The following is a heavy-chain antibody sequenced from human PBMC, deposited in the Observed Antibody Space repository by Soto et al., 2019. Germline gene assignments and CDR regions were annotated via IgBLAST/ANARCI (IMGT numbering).Heavy chain of an antibody. CDR1: GFSLSTSGVG. V-gene: IGHV2-5*02. J-gene: IGHJ4*02. CDR3: AHRLGGIGVAGTFDY. D-gene: IGHD6-19*01. Sequence: QITLKESGPTLVKPTQTLTLTCTFSGFSLSTSGVGVGWIRQPPGKALEWLALIYWDDDKRYSPSLKSRLTITKETSKNQVVLTMTNMDPVDTATYYCAHRLGGIGVAGTFDYWGQGTLVTVSS. CDR2: IYWDDDK.